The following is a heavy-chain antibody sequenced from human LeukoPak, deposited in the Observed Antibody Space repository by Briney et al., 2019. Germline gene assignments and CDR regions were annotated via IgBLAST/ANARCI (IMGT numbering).Heavy chain of an antibody. Sequence: GGSLRLSCAASGFTFSRYWMSWVRQAPGKGLEWVANIKHDGSEIYYVDSVKGRFTISRDNAKNLLYLQMNSLRAEDTAVYYCARPGYTAGYDLWGQGTLVTVSS. J-gene: IGHJ3*01. V-gene: IGHV3-7*01. CDR2: IKHDGSEI. D-gene: IGHD3-9*01. CDR3: ARPGYTAGYDL. CDR1: GFTFSRYW.